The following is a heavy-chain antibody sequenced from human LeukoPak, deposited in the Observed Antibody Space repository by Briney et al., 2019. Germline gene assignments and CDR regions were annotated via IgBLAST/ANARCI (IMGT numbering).Heavy chain of an antibody. CDR1: GFTFSTYT. V-gene: IGHV3-21*01. CDR2: LSSSSSYI. CDR3: AREERGYYDSSGYLDY. D-gene: IGHD3-22*01. J-gene: IGHJ4*02. Sequence: GGSLRLSCAASGFTFSTYTMVWVGQAPGKGREGFSSLSSSSSYIFNADSVKSRFIITRDNAKNSLFLQMNTLRVEDTAVYYCAREERGYYDSSGYLDYWGQGTLVTVSS.